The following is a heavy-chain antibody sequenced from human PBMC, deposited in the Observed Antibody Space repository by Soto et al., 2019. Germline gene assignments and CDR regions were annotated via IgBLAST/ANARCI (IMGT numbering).Heavy chain of an antibody. CDR2: IYYSGST. CDR3: ARKSSGYAGLLDAFDI. J-gene: IGHJ3*02. D-gene: IGHD5-12*01. CDR1: GGSISSGDYY. Sequence: SETLSLTCTVSGGSISSGDYYWSWIRQPPGKGLEWIGYIYYSGSTYYNPSLKSRVTISVDTSKNQFSLKLSSVTAADTAVYYCARKSSGYAGLLDAFDIWGQGTMVTVSS. V-gene: IGHV4-30-4*01.